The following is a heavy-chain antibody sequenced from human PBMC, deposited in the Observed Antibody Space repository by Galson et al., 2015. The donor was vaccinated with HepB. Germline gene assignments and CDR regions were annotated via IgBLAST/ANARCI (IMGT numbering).Heavy chain of an antibody. V-gene: IGHV3-30*18. CDR3: VKEAGSIWASYFDS. Sequence: SLRLSCAASGFTFRNYGMQWVRQAPGQGLEWVAVIASDGTIKHYADSVKGRFTLSRDNSKNTMYLQMNSLRADDTAVYYCVKEAGSIWASYFDSWGLGILVTVSS. CDR1: GFTFRNYG. CDR2: IASDGTIK. D-gene: IGHD2-21*01. J-gene: IGHJ4*02.